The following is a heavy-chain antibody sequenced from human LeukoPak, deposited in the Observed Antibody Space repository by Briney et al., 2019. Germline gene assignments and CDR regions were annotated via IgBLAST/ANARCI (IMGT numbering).Heavy chain of an antibody. CDR2: INWNSGSI. V-gene: IGHV3-9*01. Sequence: PGGSLRLSCAASGFTFDDYAMHWVRHAPGKGLEWVSGINWNSGSIGYADSVKGRFTISRDNAKSSLYLQMNSLRAEDTALYYCAKATVYDILTGNQFDYWGQGTLVTVSS. CDR3: AKATVYDILTGNQFDY. CDR1: GFTFDDYA. J-gene: IGHJ4*02. D-gene: IGHD3-9*01.